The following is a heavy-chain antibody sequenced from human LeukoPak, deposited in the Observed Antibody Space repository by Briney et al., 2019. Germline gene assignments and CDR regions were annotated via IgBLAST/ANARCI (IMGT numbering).Heavy chain of an antibody. CDR1: GDSINNNVYY. D-gene: IGHD4-23*01. V-gene: IGHV4-39*07. CDR3: ARGLRWNDY. J-gene: IGHJ4*02. Sequence: PSETLSLTCTVSGDSINNNVYYWGWIRQPQGKGLEWIAIISYSGTTYYNPSLKTRATISIDTSKNKFSLKVNSVTAADTAVYYCARGLRWNDYWGQGTLVTVSS. CDR2: ISYSGTT.